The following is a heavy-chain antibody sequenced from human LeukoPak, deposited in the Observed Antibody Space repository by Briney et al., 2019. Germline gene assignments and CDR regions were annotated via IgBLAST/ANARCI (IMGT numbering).Heavy chain of an antibody. Sequence: PGGSLRLSCAASGFSFSRYWMSWVRQAPGKGPEWVANIKQDGGEKYHVDSVKGRFTISRDNAKNSLYLQMNSLRVEDTAAYYCAREDHSNYNYWGQGTLVTVSS. CDR3: AREDHSNYNY. V-gene: IGHV3-7*01. CDR1: GFSFSRYW. J-gene: IGHJ4*02. D-gene: IGHD4-11*01. CDR2: IKQDGGEK.